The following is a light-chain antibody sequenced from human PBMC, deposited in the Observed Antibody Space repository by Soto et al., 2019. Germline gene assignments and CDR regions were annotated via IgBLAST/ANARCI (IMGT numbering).Light chain of an antibody. V-gene: IGKV1-39*01. CDR3: RQSYSTLCT. CDR2: AAS. J-gene: IGKJ3*01. CDR1: QSISSY. Sequence: DIQMTQSPSSLSASVGDRVTITCRASQSISSYLNWYQQKPVKAPKLLIYAASSLQSGVPSMFSGSGSGTDFTLSISSLQPADFTTYYFRQSYSTLCTFGPGTPVAIK.